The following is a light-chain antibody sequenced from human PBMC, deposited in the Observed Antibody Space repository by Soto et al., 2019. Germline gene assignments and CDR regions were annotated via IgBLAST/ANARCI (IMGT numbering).Light chain of an antibody. CDR2: DVS. V-gene: IGLV2-14*01. Sequence: QSALTQPASVSGSPGQSITISCTGTSSDVGGYNYVSWYEQHPGKAPKLMIYDVSNRPSGVSNRVSGSKSGNTASLTISGLQAEDDADYYCSSYTSSSTVVFGGGTKLTVL. J-gene: IGLJ2*01. CDR3: SSYTSSSTVV. CDR1: SSDVGGYNY.